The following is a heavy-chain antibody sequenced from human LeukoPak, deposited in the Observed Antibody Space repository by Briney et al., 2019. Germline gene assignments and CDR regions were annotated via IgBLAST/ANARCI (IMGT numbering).Heavy chain of an antibody. J-gene: IGHJ4*02. Sequence: SETLSLTCTVSGGSISSSSYYWGWIRQPPGKGLEWIGYIYYSGSTYYNPSLKSRVTISVDTSKNQFSLKLSSVAAADTAVYYCARGRWLQLSFDYWGQGTLVTVSS. D-gene: IGHD5-24*01. CDR2: IYYSGST. V-gene: IGHV4-30-4*08. CDR3: ARGRWLQLSFDY. CDR1: GGSISSSSYY.